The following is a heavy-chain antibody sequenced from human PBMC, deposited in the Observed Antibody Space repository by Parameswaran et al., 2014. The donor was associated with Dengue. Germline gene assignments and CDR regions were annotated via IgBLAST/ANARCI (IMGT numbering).Heavy chain of an antibody. V-gene: IGHV1-69*06. Sequence: WVRQAPGQGLEWMGGIIPIFGTANYAQKFQGRVTITADKSTSTAYMELSSLRSEDTAVYYCATSIAVAVDWYFDLWGRGTLVTVSS. CDR2: IIPIFGTA. J-gene: IGHJ2*01. CDR3: ATSIAVAVDWYFDL. D-gene: IGHD6-19*01.